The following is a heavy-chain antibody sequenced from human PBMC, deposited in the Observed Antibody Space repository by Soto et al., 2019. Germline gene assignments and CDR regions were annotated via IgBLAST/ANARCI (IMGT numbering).Heavy chain of an antibody. J-gene: IGHJ5*02. V-gene: IGHV1-69*13. Sequence: ASVKVSCKASGGTFSSYAISWVRQAPGQGLEGMGGIIPIFGTANYAQKFQGRVTITADESTSTAYMELSSLRSEDTAVYYCARRAAAGTLDWFDPWGQGTRGTVSA. CDR3: ARRAAAGTLDWFDP. CDR1: GGTFSSYA. CDR2: IIPIFGTA. D-gene: IGHD6-13*01.